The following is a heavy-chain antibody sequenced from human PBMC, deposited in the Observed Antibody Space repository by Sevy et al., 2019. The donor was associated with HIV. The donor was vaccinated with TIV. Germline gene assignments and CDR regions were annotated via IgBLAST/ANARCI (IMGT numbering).Heavy chain of an antibody. V-gene: IGHV1-18*01. Sequence: ASVKVSCKASGYTFINYGITWVRQAPGQGLEWMGWISRYNTNYAQKLQGRVTMTTDTSTSTVYMVLRSLRSDDTAVYYCARSPSGSQGPGQYFQHWGQGTLVTVSS. J-gene: IGHJ1*01. CDR1: GYTFINYG. CDR3: ARSPSGSQGPGQYFQH. CDR2: ISRYNT. D-gene: IGHD1-26*01.